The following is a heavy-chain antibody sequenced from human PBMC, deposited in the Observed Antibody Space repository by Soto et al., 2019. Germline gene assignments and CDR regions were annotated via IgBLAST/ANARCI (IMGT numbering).Heavy chain of an antibody. V-gene: IGHV3-23*01. CDR2: ISAGGGNT. CDR1: GFSFNIYA. CDR3: AKAPTYDYYYYMDV. Sequence: EVHLLESGGGLVQPGGSLSLSCAASGFSFNIYAMKWVRQAPGKGLECVSAISAGGGNTYYADSVKGRFTISRDNSKNTLYLQMNSLRADDTAVYYCAKAPTYDYYYYMDVWGKESTVTVSS. J-gene: IGHJ6*03.